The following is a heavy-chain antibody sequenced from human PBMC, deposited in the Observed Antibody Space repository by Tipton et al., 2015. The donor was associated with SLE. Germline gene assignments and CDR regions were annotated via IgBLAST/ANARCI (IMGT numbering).Heavy chain of an antibody. CDR2: IYHSGST. CDR3: ARVEAGNWFDP. J-gene: IGHJ5*02. CDR1: GYSISSGYY. D-gene: IGHD6-13*01. V-gene: IGHV4-38-2*02. Sequence: TLSLTCTVSGYSISSGYYWGWIRQPSGKGLEWIGSIYHSGSTYYNPSLKSRVTISVDTSKNQFSLKLSSVTAADTAVYYCARVEAGNWFDPWGQGTLVTVSS.